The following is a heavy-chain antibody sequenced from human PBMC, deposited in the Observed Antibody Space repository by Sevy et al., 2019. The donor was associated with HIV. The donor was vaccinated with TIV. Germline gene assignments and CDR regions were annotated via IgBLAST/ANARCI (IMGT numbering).Heavy chain of an antibody. CDR1: GGSISSYY. CDR2: IYYSGST. V-gene: IGHV4-59*01. J-gene: IGHJ5*02. CDR3: SRGGVPARYYYDSSGYHTLSCFDP. Sequence: SETLSLTCTVSGGSISSYYWSWIRQPPGKGLEWIGYIYYSGSTNYNPSLKSRVTISVDTSKNQFSLKLSSVTAADTAVYYWSRGGVPARYYYDSSGYHTLSCFDPWGQGTLVTVSS. D-gene: IGHD3-22*01.